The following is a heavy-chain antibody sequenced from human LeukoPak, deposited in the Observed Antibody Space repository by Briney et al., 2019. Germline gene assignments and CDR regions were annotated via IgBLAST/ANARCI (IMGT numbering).Heavy chain of an antibody. V-gene: IGHV1-2*02. J-gene: IGHJ4*02. D-gene: IGHD3-22*01. CDR3: ARVKTMIIVVSLFDY. CDR1: GYTFTGYY. CDR2: INPNSGGT. Sequence: ASVKVSCKASGYTFTGYYMHWVRQAPGQGLEWMGWINPNSGGTNYVQQFQGRLTMTRDTSISTAYMELSRLRSDDTAVYYCARVKTMIIVVSLFDYWGQGTLVTVSS.